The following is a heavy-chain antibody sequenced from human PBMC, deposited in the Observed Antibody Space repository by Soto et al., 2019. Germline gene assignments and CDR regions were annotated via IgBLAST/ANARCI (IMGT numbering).Heavy chain of an antibody. CDR3: AKNQERELPRVIDF. Sequence: GGSLRLSCATSGLTFSNYAMSWVRQAPGGGLEWVSSMSGSSSTTYYADSVRGRFTISRDRSKNTLYLQMSSLRAEGTALYYCAKNQERELPRVIDFWGQGTPVTGS. V-gene: IGHV3-23*01. D-gene: IGHD1-7*01. J-gene: IGHJ4*02. CDR1: GLTFSNYA. CDR2: MSGSSSTT.